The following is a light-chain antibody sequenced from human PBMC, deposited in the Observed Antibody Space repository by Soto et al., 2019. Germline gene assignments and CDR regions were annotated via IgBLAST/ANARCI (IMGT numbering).Light chain of an antibody. CDR2: WAS. V-gene: IGKV4-1*01. CDR3: QQDESTPPT. Sequence: DIVMTQSPDSLAVSLGERANINCKSSQSVLYSSNNKNYLAWYQQRPGQPPKLLIYWASTRESGVPDRFSGSGSGTDFTLTITSLQAEDVAVYYCQQDESTPPTFGQGTKLEIK. J-gene: IGKJ2*01. CDR1: QSVLYSSNNKNY.